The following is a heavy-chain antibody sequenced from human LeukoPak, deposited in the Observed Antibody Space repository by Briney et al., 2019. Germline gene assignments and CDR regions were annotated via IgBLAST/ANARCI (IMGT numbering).Heavy chain of an antibody. V-gene: IGHV1-2*02. Sequence: EASVKVSCKASGYTFSGYFIHWVRQAPGQGLEWMGWINPKSGGTNYAQKFQGRGTMTWDTSISTANMELRWLRDDDTAVYYCARGSDGDYVEAGSFQHWGQGTLVTVPS. D-gene: IGHD4-17*01. J-gene: IGHJ1*01. CDR1: GYTFSGYF. CDR3: ARGSDGDYVEAGSFQH. CDR2: INPKSGGT.